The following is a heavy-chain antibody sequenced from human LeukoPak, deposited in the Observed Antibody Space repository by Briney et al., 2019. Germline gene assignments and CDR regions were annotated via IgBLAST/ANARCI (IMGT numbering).Heavy chain of an antibody. CDR1: GGSISSGSYY. CDR2: IYTSGST. CDR3: ARDDWYFDL. J-gene: IGHJ2*01. V-gene: IGHV4-61*02. Sequence: SETLSLTCTVSGGSISSGSYYWSWIRQPAGKGLEWIGRIYTSGSTNYNPSLMSRVTISVDTSKNQFSLKLSSVTAADTAVYYCARDDWYFDLWGRGTLVTVSS.